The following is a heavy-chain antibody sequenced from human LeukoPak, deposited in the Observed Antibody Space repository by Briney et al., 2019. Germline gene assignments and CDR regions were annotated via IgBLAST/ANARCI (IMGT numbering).Heavy chain of an antibody. Sequence: PSETLSLTCTVSGYSISSGYYWGWIRQPPGKGLEWIGSINHSGSTDYNPSLKSRVTISVDTSKNQFSLKLSSVTAADTAVYYCASAEYSSSAPGYWGQGTLVTVSS. J-gene: IGHJ4*02. V-gene: IGHV4-38-2*02. CDR1: GYSISSGYY. CDR2: INHSGST. D-gene: IGHD6-6*01. CDR3: ASAEYSSSAPGY.